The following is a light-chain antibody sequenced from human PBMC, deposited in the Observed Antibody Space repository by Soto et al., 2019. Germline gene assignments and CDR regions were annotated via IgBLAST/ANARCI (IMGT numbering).Light chain of an antibody. Sequence: DVVLTPSPLSLPVTLGQPASISCRSSLSLVYSDGNTYLSWLQQRPGQSPRRLIYKVSNRDSGVPARCSGSGSATDFTLKISRVEAEDVGVYYCMQTAHWPRTFGQGTKVEIK. CDR2: KVS. J-gene: IGKJ1*01. V-gene: IGKV2-30*01. CDR1: LSLVYSDGNTY. CDR3: MQTAHWPRT.